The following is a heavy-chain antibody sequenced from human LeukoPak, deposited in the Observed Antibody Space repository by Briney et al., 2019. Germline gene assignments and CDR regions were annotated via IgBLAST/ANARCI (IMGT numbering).Heavy chain of an antibody. Sequence: GGSLRLSCAASGFTFSDYYVSWIRQAPGKGLEWVSYISSSGSTIYYADSVKGRFTISRDNAKNSLYLQMNSLRAEDTAVYYCASPPTILGYYYGMDVWGQGTTVTVSS. V-gene: IGHV3-11*01. J-gene: IGHJ6*02. CDR2: ISSSGSTI. D-gene: IGHD3-9*01. CDR1: GFTFSDYY. CDR3: ASPPTILGYYYGMDV.